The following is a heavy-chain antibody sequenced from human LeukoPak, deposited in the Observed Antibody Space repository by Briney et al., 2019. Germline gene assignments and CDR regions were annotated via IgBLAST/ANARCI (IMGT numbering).Heavy chain of an antibody. Sequence: PGGSLRLSCAASGFTFSIYGMSWVRQAPGKGLEWVSAINNNGGSTYYADSVKGRFTISRDNSKNTLYLQMNSLRAEDTAVYYCAKTYSSSRAHYYYYYYMDVWGKGTTVTISS. V-gene: IGHV3-23*01. CDR2: INNNGGST. D-gene: IGHD6-13*01. CDR3: AKTYSSSRAHYYYYYYMDV. J-gene: IGHJ6*03. CDR1: GFTFSIYG.